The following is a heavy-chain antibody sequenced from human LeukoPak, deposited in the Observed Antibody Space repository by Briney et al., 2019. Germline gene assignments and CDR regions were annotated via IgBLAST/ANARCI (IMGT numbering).Heavy chain of an antibody. CDR1: GGSINTRGYY. V-gene: IGHV4-39*01. Sequence: SETLSLTCTVSGGSINTRGYYWGWLRQPPGKGLEWIGDIFYSGITFYNSSLKSRVTLSVSTSNNRFSLKLSTVTAADAAVYFCARLGGYTHGPDPVDHWGQGTLVTVSS. D-gene: IGHD5-24*01. J-gene: IGHJ4*02. CDR2: IFYSGIT. CDR3: ARLGGYTHGPDPVDH.